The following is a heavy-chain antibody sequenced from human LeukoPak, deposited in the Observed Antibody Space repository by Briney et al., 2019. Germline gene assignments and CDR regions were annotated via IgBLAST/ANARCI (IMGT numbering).Heavy chain of an antibody. CDR3: ARYLPFDY. D-gene: IGHD2/OR15-2a*01. V-gene: IGHV3-30*04. J-gene: IGHJ4*02. CDR2: ISYDGSDK. CDR1: GFTFTSYT. Sequence: GGSLRLSCAASGFTFTSYTVHWVRQAPGKGLEWVAFISYDGSDKDYADSVKGRFTISRDNSKNTLYLQMNSLRAEDTAVYYCARYLPFDYWGQGTLVTVSS.